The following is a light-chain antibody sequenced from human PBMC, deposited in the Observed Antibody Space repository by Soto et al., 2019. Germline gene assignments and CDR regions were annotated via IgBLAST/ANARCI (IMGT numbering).Light chain of an antibody. CDR1: PSNIGSNS. V-gene: IGLV1-44*01. CDR3: AAWDDSQMRV. Sequence: ALTQPPSASGTPGQNVSISCSGGPSNIGSNSVNWLQQLPGAAPKLLIYKNDQRPSGVPDRFSASKSGTSASLAISGLQSEDEADYYCAAWDDSQMRVFGSGTKVTVL. CDR2: KND. J-gene: IGLJ1*01.